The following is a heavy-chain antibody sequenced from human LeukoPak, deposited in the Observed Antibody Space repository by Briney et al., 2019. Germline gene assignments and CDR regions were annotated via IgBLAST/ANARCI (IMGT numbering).Heavy chain of an antibody. J-gene: IGHJ4*02. Sequence: SKTLSLTCAVSGGSISSNNWWGWVRQPPGKGLEWIGEIYHSGSPNYNPSLKSRVTISVDKSRNHFSLNLSSVTAADTAVYYCARVNINNWHSCDYWGQGTLVTVSS. CDR3: ARVNINNWHSCDY. D-gene: IGHD1-1*01. V-gene: IGHV4-4*02. CDR1: GGSISSNNW. CDR2: IYHSGSP.